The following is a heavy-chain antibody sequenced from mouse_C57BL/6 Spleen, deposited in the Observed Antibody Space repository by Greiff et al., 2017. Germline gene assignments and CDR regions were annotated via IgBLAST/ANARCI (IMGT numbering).Heavy chain of an antibody. CDR3: ARETDYGSSYWYFDV. CDR1: GYAFSSSW. CDR2: IYPGDGDT. J-gene: IGHJ1*03. D-gene: IGHD1-1*01. Sequence: QVQLQQSGPELVKPGASVKISCKASGYAFSSSWMNWVKQRPGKGLEWIGRIYPGDGDTNYNGKFKGKATLTADKSSSTAYMQLSSLTSEDSAVYFCARETDYGSSYWYFDVGGTGTTVTVSS. V-gene: IGHV1-82*01.